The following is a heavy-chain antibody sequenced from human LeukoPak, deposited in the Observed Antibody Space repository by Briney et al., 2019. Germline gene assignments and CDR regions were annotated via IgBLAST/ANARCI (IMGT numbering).Heavy chain of an antibody. J-gene: IGHJ6*02. V-gene: IGHV3-53*01. Sequence: GGSLRLSCAASGFTVSSNYMSWVRQAPGKGLEWVSVIYSCGSTYYADSVKGRFTISRDNSKNTLYLQMNSLRAEDTAVYYCARDRKPTPLYYGMDVWGQGTTVTVSS. CDR2: IYSCGST. CDR3: ARDRKPTPLYYGMDV. CDR1: GFTVSSNY.